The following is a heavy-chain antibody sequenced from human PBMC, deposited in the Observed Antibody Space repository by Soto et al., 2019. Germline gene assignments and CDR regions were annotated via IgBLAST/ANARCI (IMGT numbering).Heavy chain of an antibody. CDR3: ARGPRYCSSTSCFSGVTWFDS. V-gene: IGHV1-18*04. Sequence: ASVKVSCKASGCTFTSYGISWVRQAPGQGLEWMGWISSYNGNTNYAQKVQGRVTMTTDTSTSTTYMELRSLRSDDTAVYYCARGPRYCSSTSCFSGVTWFDSCGQGTLVTVSS. D-gene: IGHD2-2*01. CDR1: GCTFTSYG. CDR2: ISSYNGNT. J-gene: IGHJ5*01.